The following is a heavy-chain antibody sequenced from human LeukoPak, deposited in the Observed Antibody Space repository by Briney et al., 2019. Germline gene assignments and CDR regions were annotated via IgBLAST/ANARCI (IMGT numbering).Heavy chain of an antibody. Sequence: PGGSLRLSCAASGFTFSSYEMNWVRQAPGKGLEWVSYISSSGSTIYYADSVKGRFTTSRDNAKNSLYLQMNSLRAEDTAVYYCARDRYDSSGYHDYWGQGTLVTVSS. D-gene: IGHD3-22*01. CDR2: ISSSGSTI. CDR1: GFTFSSYE. J-gene: IGHJ4*02. CDR3: ARDRYDSSGYHDY. V-gene: IGHV3-48*03.